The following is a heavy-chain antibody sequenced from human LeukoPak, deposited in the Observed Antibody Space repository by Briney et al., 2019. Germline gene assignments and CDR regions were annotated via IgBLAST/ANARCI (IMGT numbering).Heavy chain of an antibody. V-gene: IGHV4-59*01. D-gene: IGHD3-10*01. Sequence: RPSETLSLTCTVSGGSISSYYWSWIRQPPGKGLEWIGYIYYSGSTNYNPSLKSRVTISVDTSKNQFSLKLSSVTAADTAVYYCARENSGVSPFDPWGQGTLVTVSS. J-gene: IGHJ5*02. CDR3: ARENSGVSPFDP. CDR2: IYYSGST. CDR1: GGSISSYY.